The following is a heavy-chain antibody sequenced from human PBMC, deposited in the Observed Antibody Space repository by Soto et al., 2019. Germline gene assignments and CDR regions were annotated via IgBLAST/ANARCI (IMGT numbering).Heavy chain of an antibody. V-gene: IGHV4-59*08. J-gene: IGHJ5*02. Sequence: SETLSLTCTVSGGSISSYYWSWIRQPPGKGLEWIGYMYYGGRTNYNPSLKSRVTISVDTSKMQVSLKLSSVTAADTAVYFCARGSPSPLIVRSSRGPWFDPWGQGTLVT. CDR3: ARGSPSPLIVRSSRGPWFDP. D-gene: IGHD2-15*01. CDR1: GGSISSYY. CDR2: MYYGGRT.